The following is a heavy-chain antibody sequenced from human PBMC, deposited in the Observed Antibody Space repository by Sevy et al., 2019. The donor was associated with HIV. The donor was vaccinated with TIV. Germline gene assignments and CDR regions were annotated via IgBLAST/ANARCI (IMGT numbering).Heavy chain of an antibody. Sequence: GGSLRLSCAASGFTFSSYRMTWVRQAPGKGLEWVSCISSTSAYINYADSVKGRFTISRDNAKNLLYLQMYSLRAEDTAVYYCAWAVLEISTWRSDYWGQGTLVTVSS. CDR1: GFTFSSYR. V-gene: IGHV3-21*01. CDR2: ISSTSAYI. D-gene: IGHD1-1*01. CDR3: AWAVLEISTWRSDY. J-gene: IGHJ4*02.